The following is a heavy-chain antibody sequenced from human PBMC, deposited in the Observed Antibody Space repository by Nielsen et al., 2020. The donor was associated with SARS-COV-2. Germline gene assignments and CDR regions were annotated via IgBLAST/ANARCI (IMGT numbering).Heavy chain of an antibody. CDR1: GFTFSSYS. CDR2: ISASGGTT. J-gene: IGHJ4*02. Sequence: GESLKISCAASGFTFSSYSMNWVRQAPGKGLDWVSLISASGGTTYYADSVKGRFTISRDNSKNTLYLQVNSLRAEDTAVYYCAKLGGLGGNTHEIDYWGQGTLVTVSS. D-gene: IGHD4-23*01. CDR3: AKLGGLGGNTHEIDY. V-gene: IGHV3-23*01.